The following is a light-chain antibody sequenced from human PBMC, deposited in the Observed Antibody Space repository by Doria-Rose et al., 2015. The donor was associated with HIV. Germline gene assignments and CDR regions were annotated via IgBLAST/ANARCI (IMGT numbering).Light chain of an antibody. CDR3: HQYASSRT. CDR1: QSVSANY. CDR2: GAS. Sequence: IVLTQSPGTLSLSPGARATLPCRASQSVSANYLARYQQRPGQSPRLLIYGASSRATDIPDRFSGSGSGTDFTLTISRLEPEDFAVYYCHQYASSRTFGQGTKAEIK. V-gene: IGKV3-20*01. J-gene: IGKJ1*01.